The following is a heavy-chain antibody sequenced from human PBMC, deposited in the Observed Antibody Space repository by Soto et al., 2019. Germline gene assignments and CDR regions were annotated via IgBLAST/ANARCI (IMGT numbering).Heavy chain of an antibody. J-gene: IGHJ6*02. V-gene: IGHV3-30-3*01. Sequence: PGGSLRLSCAASGFTFSSYAMHWVRQAPGKGLEWVAVISYDGSNKYYADSVKGRFTISRDNSKNTLYLQMNSLRAEDTAVYYCARDLFRDFDWLQIEYYYYYYGMDVWGQGTTVTVSS. CDR2: ISYDGSNK. CDR3: ARDLFRDFDWLQIEYYYYYYGMDV. CDR1: GFTFSSYA. D-gene: IGHD3-9*01.